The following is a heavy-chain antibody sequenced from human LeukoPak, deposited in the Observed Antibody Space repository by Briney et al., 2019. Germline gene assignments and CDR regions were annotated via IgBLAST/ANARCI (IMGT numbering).Heavy chain of an antibody. D-gene: IGHD3-9*01. Sequence: ASVTVSCKVSGYTLTELSMHWVRQAPGKGLEWMGGFDPEDGETIYAQKFQGRVTMTEDTSTDTAYMELSSLRSEDTAVYYCATSHVLRYFDWLNYWGQGTLVTVSS. J-gene: IGHJ4*02. CDR1: GYTLTELS. V-gene: IGHV1-24*01. CDR3: ATSHVLRYFDWLNY. CDR2: FDPEDGET.